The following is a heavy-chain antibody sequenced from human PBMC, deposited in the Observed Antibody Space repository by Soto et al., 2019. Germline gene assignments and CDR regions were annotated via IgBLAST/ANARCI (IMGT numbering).Heavy chain of an antibody. Sequence: GESLKISCAASGFTFDGYAMHWVRQAPGKGLEWVSLISGDGGSTYYADSVKGRFTISRDNSKNSLYLQMNSLRTEDTALYYCAHFRGYYYDSSGDAFDIWGQGTMVTVSS. D-gene: IGHD3-22*01. CDR3: AHFRGYYYDSSGDAFDI. V-gene: IGHV3-43*02. J-gene: IGHJ3*02. CDR1: GFTFDGYA. CDR2: ISGDGGST.